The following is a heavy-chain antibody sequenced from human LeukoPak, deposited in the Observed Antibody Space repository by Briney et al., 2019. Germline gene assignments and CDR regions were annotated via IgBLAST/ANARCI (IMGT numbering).Heavy chain of an antibody. V-gene: IGHV4-34*01. Sequence: SETLSLTCAVYGGSFSGYYWSWIRQPPGEGLEWIGEINHSGSTNYNPSLKSRVTISVDTSKNQFSLKLSSVTAADTAVYYCARRKVVRSTMVRGVIMNWFDPWGQGTLVTVSS. CDR3: ARRKVVRSTMVRGVIMNWFDP. J-gene: IGHJ5*02. D-gene: IGHD3-10*01. CDR1: GGSFSGYY. CDR2: INHSGST.